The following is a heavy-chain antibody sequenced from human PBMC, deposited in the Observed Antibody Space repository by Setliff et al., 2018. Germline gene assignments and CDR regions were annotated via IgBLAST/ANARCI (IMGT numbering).Heavy chain of an antibody. D-gene: IGHD3-10*01. CDR1: GGSFSDYY. CDR2: INHSGST. CDR3: ARVSGGPDY. Sequence: PSETLSLTCAASGGSFSDYYWTWIRQPPGKGLEWIGEINHSGSTNYNPSLKSRVTVSVDTSKNQFSLKLSSVTAADTAVYYCARVSGGPDYWGQGTLVTVSS. V-gene: IGHV4-34*01. J-gene: IGHJ4*02.